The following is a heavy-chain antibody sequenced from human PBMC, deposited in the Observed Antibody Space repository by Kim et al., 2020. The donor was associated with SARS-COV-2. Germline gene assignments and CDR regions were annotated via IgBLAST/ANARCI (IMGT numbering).Heavy chain of an antibody. CDR3: ARHEVAIAAGGAFDP. J-gene: IGHJ5*02. CDR2: IYYSGTT. Sequence: SETLSLTCTVSGGSISSYYWSWIRQPPGKGLEWIGYIYYSGTTNYNPSLKSRLTISVDSSKNQFSLKLSSVTAADTAVYYCARHEVAIAAGGAFDPWGQGTLVTVSS. CDR1: GGSISSYY. V-gene: IGHV4-59*08. D-gene: IGHD6-13*01.